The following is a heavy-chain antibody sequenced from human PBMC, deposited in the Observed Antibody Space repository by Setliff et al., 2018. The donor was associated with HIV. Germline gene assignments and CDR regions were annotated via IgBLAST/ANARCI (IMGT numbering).Heavy chain of an antibody. J-gene: IGHJ6*02. CDR1: GGTFRSQA. V-gene: IGHV1-69*13. CDR3: ARGGWSGGGPLHYSYYYLDV. D-gene: IGHD2-15*01. CDR2: LISMFKIP. Sequence: PGPSVKVSCKTSGGTFRSQAISWVRQAPGQGLEWMGGLISMFKIPQIAQKFQGRVTITADESTSTAYMGLSSLTSEDTAVYYCARGGWSGGGPLHYSYYYLDVWGQGTAVTVSS.